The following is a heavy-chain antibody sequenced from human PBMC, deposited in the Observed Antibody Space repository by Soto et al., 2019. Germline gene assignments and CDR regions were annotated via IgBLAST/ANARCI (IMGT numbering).Heavy chain of an antibody. J-gene: IGHJ4*02. D-gene: IGHD6-19*01. CDR3: ATASIAVAGYYFDY. CDR1: GYTLTELF. Sequence: ASVKVSCQVSGYTLTELFMHWVRQAPGKGLEWMGGFDPEDGETIYAQKFQGRVTMTEDTSTDTAYMELSSLRSEDTAVYYCATASIAVAGYYFDYWGQGTLVTVSS. V-gene: IGHV1-24*01. CDR2: FDPEDGET.